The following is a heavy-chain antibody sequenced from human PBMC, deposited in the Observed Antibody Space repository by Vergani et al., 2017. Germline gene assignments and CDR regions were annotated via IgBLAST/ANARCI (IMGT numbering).Heavy chain of an antibody. Sequence: QVQLQESGPGLVKPSQTLSLTCTVSGGSISSGSYYWSWIRQPAGKGLEWIGRIYTSGSTNYNPSLKSRVTISVDTSKNQFSLKLSSVTAADTAVYYCARDQSWRDGAFDIWGQGTMVTVSS. D-gene: IGHD3-3*01. J-gene: IGHJ3*02. V-gene: IGHV4-61*02. CDR2: IYTSGST. CDR1: GGSISSGSYY. CDR3: ARDQSWRDGAFDI.